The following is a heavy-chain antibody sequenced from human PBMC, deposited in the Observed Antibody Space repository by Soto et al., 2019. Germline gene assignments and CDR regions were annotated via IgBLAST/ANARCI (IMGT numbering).Heavy chain of an antibody. CDR3: ARALPRIAASREGDY. D-gene: IGHD6-6*01. V-gene: IGHV1-46*01. Sequence: QVLLVQSGAEVKKPGASVKVSCKASGYTFTSYYMHWVRQAPGQGPEWVGISNPFGGSTSYAQNFQGRITMTSDTSTSTVYMELSSLRSEDTAVYYCARALPRIAASREGDYWGQGTLVTVSS. CDR2: SNPFGGST. CDR1: GYTFTSYY. J-gene: IGHJ4*02.